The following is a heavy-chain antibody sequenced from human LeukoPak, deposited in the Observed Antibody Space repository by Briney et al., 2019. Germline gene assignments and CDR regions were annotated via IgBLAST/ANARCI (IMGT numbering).Heavy chain of an antibody. Sequence: SVKVSCKASGGTFSTYTISWVRQAPGQGLEWMGRIIPILGIANYAQKFQGRVTITADKSTITAYMELSSLRSEDTAVYYCARGPDYTSGSPYLDYWGQGTLVTVSS. CDR1: GGTFSTYT. CDR3: ARGPDYTSGSPYLDY. D-gene: IGHD3-10*01. V-gene: IGHV1-69*02. CDR2: IIPILGIA. J-gene: IGHJ4*02.